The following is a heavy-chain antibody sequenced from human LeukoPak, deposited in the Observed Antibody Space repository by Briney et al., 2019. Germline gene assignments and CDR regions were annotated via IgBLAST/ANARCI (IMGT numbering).Heavy chain of an antibody. J-gene: IGHJ4*02. D-gene: IGHD4-17*01. CDR3: ARGHYGDTPFDY. CDR2: IYHSGST. CDR1: GGSISSGGYS. V-gene: IGHV4-30-2*01. Sequence: SETLSLTCAVSGGSISSGGYSWSWIRQPPGKGLEWIGYIYHSGSTYYNPSLKSRVTISVDRSKNQFSLKLSSVTAADTAVYYCARGHYGDTPFDYWGQGTLVTVSS.